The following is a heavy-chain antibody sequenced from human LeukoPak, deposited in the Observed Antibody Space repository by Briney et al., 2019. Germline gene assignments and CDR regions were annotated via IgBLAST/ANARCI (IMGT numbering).Heavy chain of an antibody. D-gene: IGHD4-17*01. CDR2: IYYSGST. V-gene: IGHV4-59*08. CDR1: GFTLSDYY. J-gene: IGHJ4*02. CDR3: ARRNGDPALYYFDY. Sequence: LRLSCAVSGFTLSDYYMDWIRQPPGKGLEWIGYIYYSGSTNYNPSLKSRVTISVDTSKNQFSLKLSSVTAADTAVYYCARRNGDPALYYFDYWGQGTLVTVSS.